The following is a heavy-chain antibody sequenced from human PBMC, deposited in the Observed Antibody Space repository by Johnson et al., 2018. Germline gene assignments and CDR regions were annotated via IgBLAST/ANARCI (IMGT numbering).Heavy chain of an antibody. Sequence: QVQLVESGGGVVQPGRSLRLSCAASRFTFTYYGMHWVRQAPGKGLEWVAVISYDGSNKYYADSVKGRFTISRDNAKNTLYLQMNSLRAEDTAVYYCAREGAVAPLDVWGKGTTVTVSS. CDR3: AREGAVAPLDV. CDR1: RFTFTYYG. D-gene: IGHD6-19*01. V-gene: IGHV3-30*03. CDR2: ISYDGSNK. J-gene: IGHJ6*04.